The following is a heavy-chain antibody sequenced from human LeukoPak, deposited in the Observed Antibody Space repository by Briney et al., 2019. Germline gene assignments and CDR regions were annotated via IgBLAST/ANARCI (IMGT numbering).Heavy chain of an antibody. D-gene: IGHD4-17*01. J-gene: IGHJ6*03. CDR2: ISAYNGNT. Sequence: ASVKVSCKASGYTFTSYDINWVRQATGQGLEWMGWISAYNGNTNYAQKIQGRVTMTTDTSTSTAYMELRSLRSDDTAVYYCARRGGKNYGDYVVYYYYMDVWGKGTTVTVSS. V-gene: IGHV1-18*01. CDR3: ARRGGKNYGDYVVYYYYMDV. CDR1: GYTFTSYD.